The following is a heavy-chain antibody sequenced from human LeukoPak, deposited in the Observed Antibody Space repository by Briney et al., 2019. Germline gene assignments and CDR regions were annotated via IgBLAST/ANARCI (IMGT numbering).Heavy chain of an antibody. V-gene: IGHV1-69*13. CDR3: AGEDCGGDCYNYYYYGMDV. CDR1: GGTFSSYA. J-gene: IGHJ6*02. Sequence: ASVKVSCKASGGTFSSYAISWVRQAPGQGLEWMGGIIPIFGTANYAQKFQGRVTITADESTSTAYMELSSLRSEDTAVYYCAGEDCGGDCYNYYYYGMDVWGQGTTVTVSS. CDR2: IIPIFGTA. D-gene: IGHD2-21*02.